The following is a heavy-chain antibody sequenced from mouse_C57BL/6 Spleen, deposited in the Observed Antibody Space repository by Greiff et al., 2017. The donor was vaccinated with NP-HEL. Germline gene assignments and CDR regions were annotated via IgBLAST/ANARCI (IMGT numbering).Heavy chain of an antibody. V-gene: IGHV5-4*01. J-gene: IGHJ4*01. CDR2: ISDGGSYT. CDR3: ARDVYDGQLGAMDY. CDR1: GFTFSSYA. Sequence: DVQLVESGGGLVKPGGSLKLSCAASGFTFSSYAMSWVRQTPEKRLEWVATISDGGSYTYYPDNVKGRFTISRDNAKNNLYLQMSHLKSEDTAMYYCARDVYDGQLGAMDYWGKGTSVTVAS. D-gene: IGHD1-1*02.